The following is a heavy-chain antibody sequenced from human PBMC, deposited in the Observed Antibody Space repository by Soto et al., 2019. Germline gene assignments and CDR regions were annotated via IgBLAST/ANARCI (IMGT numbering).Heavy chain of an antibody. V-gene: IGHV1-46*03. CDR3: ARDGSGWYFEGPRINGGMDV. D-gene: IGHD6-19*01. CDR1: GYTFTSYY. Sequence: QVQLVQSGAEVKKPGASVKVSCKASGYTFTSYYMHWVRQAPGQGLEWMGIINPSGGSTSYAQKFQGRVTMTRDTSTSTVYKELSSLRSEDTAVYYCARDGSGWYFEGPRINGGMDVWGQGPTVTVSS. CDR2: INPSGGST. J-gene: IGHJ6*02.